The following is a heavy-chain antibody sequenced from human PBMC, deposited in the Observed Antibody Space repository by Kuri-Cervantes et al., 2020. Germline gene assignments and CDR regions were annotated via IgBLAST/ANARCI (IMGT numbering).Heavy chain of an antibody. Sequence: GESLKISCAGSGFIFSGYWMAWVRQTPGKGLEWVANIEADENKTYYVDFLKGRFTISRDNAKNSLYLQMNSLRAEDTAVYYCARHHLTARPIQAFDIWGQGTMVTVSS. CDR3: ARHHLTARPIQAFDI. D-gene: IGHD6-6*01. CDR1: GFIFSGYW. J-gene: IGHJ3*02. V-gene: IGHV3-7*03. CDR2: IEADENKT.